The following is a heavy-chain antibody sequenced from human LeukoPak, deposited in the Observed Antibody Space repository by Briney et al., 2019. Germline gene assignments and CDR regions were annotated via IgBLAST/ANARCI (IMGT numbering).Heavy chain of an antibody. D-gene: IGHD3-10*01. CDR3: ARVGYYYGSGSFKAYYFDY. V-gene: IGHV4-31*03. J-gene: IGHJ4*02. CDR1: GGSISSGGYY. Sequence: SETLSLTCTVSGGSISSGGYYWSWIRQHPGKGLEWIVYIYDSGSTYYNPSLKSRVTISVDTSENQFSLKLSSVTAADTAVYYCARVGYYYGSGSFKAYYFDYWGQGTLVTVSS. CDR2: IYDSGST.